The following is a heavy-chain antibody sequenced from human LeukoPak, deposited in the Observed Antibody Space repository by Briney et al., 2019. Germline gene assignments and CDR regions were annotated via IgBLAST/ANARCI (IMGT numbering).Heavy chain of an antibody. V-gene: IGHV1-69*04. CDR2: IIPIFGIA. Sequence: SVKVSCKASGGTCSSYAISWVRQAPGQGLEWMGRIIPIFGIANYAQKFQGRVTITADRSTSTAYMELSSLRSEDTAVYYCARSETELYYFDYWGQGTLVTVSS. CDR3: ARSETELYYFDY. D-gene: IGHD3-10*01. CDR1: GGTCSSYA. J-gene: IGHJ4*02.